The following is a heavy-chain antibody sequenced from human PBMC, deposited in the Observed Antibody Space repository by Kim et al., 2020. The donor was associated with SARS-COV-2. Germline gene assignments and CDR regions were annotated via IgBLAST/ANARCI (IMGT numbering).Heavy chain of an antibody. D-gene: IGHD5-12*01. CDR1: GGSFSGYY. J-gene: IGHJ5*02. CDR3: ARGQIVATINWFDP. Sequence: SETLSLTCAVYGGSFSGYYWSWIRQPPGKGLEWIGEINHSGSTNYNPSLKSRVTISVDTSKNQFSLKLSSVTAADTAVYYCARGQIVATINWFDPWGQGTLVTVSS. CDR2: INHSGST. V-gene: IGHV4-34*01.